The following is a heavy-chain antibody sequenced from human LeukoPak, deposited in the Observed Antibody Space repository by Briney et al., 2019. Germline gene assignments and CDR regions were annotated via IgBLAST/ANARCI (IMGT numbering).Heavy chain of an antibody. CDR3: ARDRYSSSWYDKTPLDY. V-gene: IGHV3-48*01. Sequence: GGSLRLSCAASGFTFSSYSMNWVRQAPGKGLEWVSYISSSSSTIYYADSVKGRFTISRDNAKNSLYLQMNSLRAEDTAVYYCARDRYSSSWYDKTPLDYWGQGTLVTVSS. D-gene: IGHD6-13*01. J-gene: IGHJ4*02. CDR1: GFTFSSYS. CDR2: ISSSSSTI.